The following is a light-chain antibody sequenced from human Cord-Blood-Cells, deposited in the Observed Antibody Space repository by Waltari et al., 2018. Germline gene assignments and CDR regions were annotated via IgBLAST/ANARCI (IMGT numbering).Light chain of an antibody. V-gene: IGKV1-39*01. J-gene: IGKJ4*01. CDR3: QQSYSTRKDLT. Sequence: DIQMTQSPSSLSASVGDRVTITCRASQSISSYLNWYQQKPGKAPKLLIYAASSLQSGVPSRFSGSGSGTDFTLTISSLQPEDFATYYCQQSYSTRKDLTFGGGTKVEIK. CDR1: QSISSY. CDR2: AAS.